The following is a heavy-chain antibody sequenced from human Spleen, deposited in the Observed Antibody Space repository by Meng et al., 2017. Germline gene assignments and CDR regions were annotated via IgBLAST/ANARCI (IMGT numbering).Heavy chain of an antibody. CDR3: ARDAYGYLELIH. J-gene: IGHJ4*02. V-gene: IGHV1-2*02. CDR2: INPKSGDT. Sequence: QGPRVEPGEEVKTPWASVKVSCNSSGNTFTGYYMQWVRQAPGQGLEWMGWINPKSGDTHYAQKFQGRVTMTRDTSTNTAYLDLSRLRFDDTAVYYCARDAYGYLELIHWGQGTLVTVSS. D-gene: IGHD3-3*01. CDR1: GNTFTGYY.